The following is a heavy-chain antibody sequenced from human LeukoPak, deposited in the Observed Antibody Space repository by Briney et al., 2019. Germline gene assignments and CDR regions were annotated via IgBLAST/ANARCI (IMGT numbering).Heavy chain of an antibody. V-gene: IGHV4-38-2*01. CDR1: GYSISSDNY. Sequence: SETLSLTCAVSGYSISSDNYWVWIRQPPGQGLEWTGGIYHSGSTYYNPSLKSRVTMSVDTSKNQFSLKLSSVTAADTAVYYCARAPRDSSSSNYMRRFDYWGQGTLVTVSS. J-gene: IGHJ4*02. CDR3: ARAPRDSSSSNYMRRFDY. CDR2: IYHSGST. D-gene: IGHD3-22*01.